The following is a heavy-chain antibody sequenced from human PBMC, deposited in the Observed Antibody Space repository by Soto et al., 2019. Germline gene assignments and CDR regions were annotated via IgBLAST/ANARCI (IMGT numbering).Heavy chain of an antibody. CDR3: ARRYYSSGRPRTFDF. V-gene: IGHV4-59*08. Sequence: SETLSLTCTVSGGSISSYYWSWIRQPPGKGLEWIGYIYYSGSTNYNPSLKSRVTISVGTSKNQFSLKLSSVTAADTAVYYCARRYYSSGRPRTFDFWGQGTLVTVSS. J-gene: IGHJ4*02. CDR1: GGSISSYY. CDR2: IYYSGST. D-gene: IGHD3-10*01.